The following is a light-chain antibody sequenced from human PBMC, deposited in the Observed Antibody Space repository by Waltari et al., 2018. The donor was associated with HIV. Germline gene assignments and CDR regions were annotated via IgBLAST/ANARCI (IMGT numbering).Light chain of an antibody. CDR2: AG. CDR1: QGPSSW. CDR3: QLANSFPPIT. Sequence: DIQMTQSPSSVSASVGDRVTITCRASQGPSSWLAWYQQKPGKAPKLRMYAGQTGVPSRFSGSGSGTDFTLSNSNVQPEDFATYYCQLANSFPPITFGQGTRLEVK. V-gene: IGKV1-12*01. J-gene: IGKJ5*01.